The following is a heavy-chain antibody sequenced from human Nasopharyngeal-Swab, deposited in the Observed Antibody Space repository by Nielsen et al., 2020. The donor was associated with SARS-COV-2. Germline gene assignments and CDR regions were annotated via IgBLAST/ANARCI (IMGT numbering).Heavy chain of an antibody. Sequence: SVKVSCKASGGTFSSYAISWVRQTPGQGLEWMGRIIPILGIANYAQKFQGRVTITADKSTSTAYMELRSLRSDDTAVYYCARDGGGSWFLSFDYWGQGTLVTVSS. CDR2: IIPILGIA. V-gene: IGHV1-69*04. D-gene: IGHD6-13*01. CDR1: GGTFSSYA. J-gene: IGHJ4*02. CDR3: ARDGGGSWFLSFDY.